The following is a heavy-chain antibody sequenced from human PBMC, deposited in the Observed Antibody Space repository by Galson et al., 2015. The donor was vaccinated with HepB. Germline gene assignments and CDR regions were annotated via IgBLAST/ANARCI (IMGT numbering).Heavy chain of an antibody. CDR2: ISYDETTK. D-gene: IGHD4-23*01. CDR1: GFAFSGYA. J-gene: IGHJ3*02. CDR3: ATVAWVVTSGFDI. Sequence: SLRLSCAASGFAFSGYAMHWVRQAPLKGLEGVAYISYDETTKHYADSVKGRFTISRDNSKDTLYLQLNSLRTEDTAVYYCATVAWVVTSGFDIWGQGTMVTVSS. V-gene: IGHV3-30*02.